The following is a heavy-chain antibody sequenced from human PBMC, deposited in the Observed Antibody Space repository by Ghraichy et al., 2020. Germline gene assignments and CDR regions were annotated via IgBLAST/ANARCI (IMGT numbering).Heavy chain of an antibody. D-gene: IGHD2-8*02. V-gene: IGHV3-53*01. CDR2: IYSGGST. J-gene: IGHJ3*02. CDR1: GFTVSSNY. Sequence: GGSLRLSCAASGFTVSSNYMSWVRQAPGKGLEWVSVIYSGGSTYYADSVKGRFTISRDNSKNTLYLQMNSLRAEDTAVYYCARGGRTGVQTLGAFDIWGQGTMVTVSS. CDR3: ARGGRTGVQTLGAFDI.